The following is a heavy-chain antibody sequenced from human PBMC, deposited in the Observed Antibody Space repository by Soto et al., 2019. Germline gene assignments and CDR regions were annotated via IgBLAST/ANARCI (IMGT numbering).Heavy chain of an antibody. J-gene: IGHJ6*01. CDR3: ARDREAGYNFYYAMDA. CDR2: IYTSASI. V-gene: IGHV4-4*07. D-gene: IGHD6-19*01. Sequence: SETLSLTCSVSGADINTYSWTWIRQPAGKGLEWIGRIYTSASINYNPSLKGRVTLSVDTSTNQVSLRLASVTAADTAIYYCARDREAGYNFYYAMDAWGQGTTVT. CDR1: GADINTYS.